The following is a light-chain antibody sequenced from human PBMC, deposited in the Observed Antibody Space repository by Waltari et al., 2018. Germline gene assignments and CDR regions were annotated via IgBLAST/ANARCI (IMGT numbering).Light chain of an antibody. CDR2: WAS. J-gene: IGKJ1*01. CDR1: QSVLYSSHNKNY. CDR3: QQSYSPHRT. Sequence: DIVMTQSPDSLAVSLGERATINCKSSQSVLYSSHNKNYLAWYQQKPGQPPKLLIYWASIRESGVPDRFSGSGSETDFTLTISSLQAEDVAVYYCQQSYSPHRTFGQGTRVEIK. V-gene: IGKV4-1*01.